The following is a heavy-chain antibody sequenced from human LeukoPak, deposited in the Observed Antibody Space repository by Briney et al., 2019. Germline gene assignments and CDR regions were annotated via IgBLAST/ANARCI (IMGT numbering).Heavy chain of an antibody. CDR1: GYTFTTYG. CDR3: ARDDSTGIPRGPYYFDY. V-gene: IGHV1-18*01. J-gene: IGHJ4*02. Sequence: ASVKVSCKASGYTFTTYGISWLRHAPGQGLEWMGWISAYNGNINYAQKFQGRVSMTTDTSTSTAYMELGSLRSADTAVYYCARDDSTGIPRGPYYFDYWGQGNLVTVSS. D-gene: IGHD2-8*02. CDR2: ISAYNGNI.